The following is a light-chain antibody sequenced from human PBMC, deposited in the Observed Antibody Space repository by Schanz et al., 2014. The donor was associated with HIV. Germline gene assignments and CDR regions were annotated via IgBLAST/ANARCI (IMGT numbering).Light chain of an antibody. CDR1: SSDVGSYNY. CDR2: DVS. Sequence: QSALTQPASVSGSPGQSVTISCTGTSSDVGSYNYVSWYQHHPGKAPKLMIYDVSKRPSGVPDRFSGSKSGNTASLTISGLQAEDEADYYCCSYAGTYSLVFGGGTKVTVL. CDR3: CSYAGTYSLV. V-gene: IGLV2-11*01. J-gene: IGLJ2*01.